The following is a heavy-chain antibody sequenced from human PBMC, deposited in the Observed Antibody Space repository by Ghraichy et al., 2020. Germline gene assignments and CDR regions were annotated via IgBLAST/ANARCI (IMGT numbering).Heavy chain of an antibody. CDR3: TTVFEF. D-gene: IGHD1-1*01. V-gene: IGHV3-7*01. J-gene: IGHJ4*02. CDR2: IKEDGSQT. Sequence: GGSLRLSCAASGFSFSSSWMNWVRQAPGKGPEWVASIKEDGSQTYYEDSVKGRFTISRDNAKNTVYLQMNSLGAEDTAVYYCTTVFEFWGQGSLVTVSS. CDR1: GFSFSSSW.